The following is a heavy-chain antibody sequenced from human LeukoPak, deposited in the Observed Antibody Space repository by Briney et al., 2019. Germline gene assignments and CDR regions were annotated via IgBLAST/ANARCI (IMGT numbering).Heavy chain of an antibody. CDR2: IYFTGST. Sequence: SETLSLTCTVSGDSISSSYWSWIRQPPGQGLEWIGNIYFTGSTTYNPSLKSRVTISVDKSKNQFSLKLSSVTAADTAVYYCARDSGSSWYDFDYWGQGTLVTVSS. CDR1: GDSISSSY. CDR3: ARDSGSSWYDFDY. D-gene: IGHD6-13*01. V-gene: IGHV4-59*12. J-gene: IGHJ4*02.